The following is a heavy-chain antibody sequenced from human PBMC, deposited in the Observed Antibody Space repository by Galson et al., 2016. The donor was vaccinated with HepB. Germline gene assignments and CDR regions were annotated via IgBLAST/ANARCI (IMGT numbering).Heavy chain of an antibody. CDR2: INPSGGST. CDR3: ARDPGDGYNLPYDY. CDR1: GYTFTSYY. D-gene: IGHD5-24*01. Sequence: SVKVSCKASGYTFTSYYMHWVRQAPGQGLEWMGKINPSGGSTGYAQKFQGRVTMTRDKSTSTVYMELSSLRSEDSAVYYCARDPGDGYNLPYDYWGQGTLVTVSS. J-gene: IGHJ4*02. V-gene: IGHV1-46*01.